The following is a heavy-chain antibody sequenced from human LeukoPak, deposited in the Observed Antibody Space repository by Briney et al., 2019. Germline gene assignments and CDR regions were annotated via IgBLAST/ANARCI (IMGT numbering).Heavy chain of an antibody. D-gene: IGHD3-16*02. CDR2: IYYSGST. V-gene: IGHV4-39*01. CDR1: GGSISSSSYY. Sequence: SETLSLTCTVSGGSISSSSYYWGWIRQPPGKGLEWIGSIYYSGSTYYNPSLKSRVTISVDTSKNQFSLKLSSVTAADTAVYYCARLEIVFDYWGQGTLVTVSS. J-gene: IGHJ4*02. CDR3: ARLEIVFDY.